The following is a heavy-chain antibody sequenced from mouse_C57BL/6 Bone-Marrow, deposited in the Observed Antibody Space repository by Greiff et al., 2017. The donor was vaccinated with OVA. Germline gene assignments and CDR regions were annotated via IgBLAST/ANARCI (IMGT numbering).Heavy chain of an antibody. J-gene: IGHJ1*03. D-gene: IGHD1-1*01. CDR1: GYSITSDY. Sequence: EVHLVESGPGLAKPSQTLSLTCSVTGYSITSDYWNWIRKFPGNKLEYMGYISYSGSTYYNPSLKSRISITRDTSKNQYYLQLNSVTTEDTATYYCARLILRYLWYFDVWGTGTTVTVSS. CDR3: ARLILRYLWYFDV. V-gene: IGHV3-8*01. CDR2: ISYSGST.